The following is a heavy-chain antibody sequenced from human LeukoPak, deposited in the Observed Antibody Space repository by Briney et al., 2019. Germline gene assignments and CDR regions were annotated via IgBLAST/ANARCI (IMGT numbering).Heavy chain of an antibody. D-gene: IGHD5-18*01. V-gene: IGHV3-23*01. CDR1: GFTFSSYA. CDR3: AKSGSVDTAIPYDY. CDR2: ISGSGGST. Sequence: GGSLRLSCAASGFTFSSYAMSWVRQAPGKGLEWVSAISGSGGSTYYADSVKGRFTISRDNSKNTLHLQMNSLRAEDTAVYYCAKSGSVDTAIPYDYWGQGTLVTVSS. J-gene: IGHJ4*02.